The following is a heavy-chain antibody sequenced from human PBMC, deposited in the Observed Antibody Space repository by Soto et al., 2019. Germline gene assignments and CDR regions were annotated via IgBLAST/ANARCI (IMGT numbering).Heavy chain of an antibody. V-gene: IGHV1-3*05. CDR1: GYTFTGYA. CDR2: INAGNGNT. J-gene: IGHJ4*02. D-gene: IGHD6-19*01. Sequence: QVQLVQSGAEEKKPGASVKVSCKASGYTFTGYAMHWVRQAPGQRLEWMGWINAGNGNTKYSQKFPGRVTITRDTSASAAYMELSSLSSEDTAVYSCARAVAVPADFDYWGQGTLVTVAS. CDR3: ARAVAVPADFDY.